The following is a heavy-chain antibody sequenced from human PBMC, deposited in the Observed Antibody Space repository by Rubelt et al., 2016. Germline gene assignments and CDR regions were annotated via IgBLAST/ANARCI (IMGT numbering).Heavy chain of an antibody. Sequence: QVQLVQSGAEVKKPGSSVKVSCKASGYTFTDYYMHWVRQAPGQGLEWMGWINPFSGGTNYAQKFQGRVTMTRETSISAVYMELNRLRPDDTAVYYCARDLDDSSGYTLDYWGQGTLVTVSS. CDR2: INPFSGGT. CDR1: GYTFTDYY. CDR3: ARDLDDSSGYTLDY. J-gene: IGHJ4*02. D-gene: IGHD3-22*01. V-gene: IGHV1-2*02.